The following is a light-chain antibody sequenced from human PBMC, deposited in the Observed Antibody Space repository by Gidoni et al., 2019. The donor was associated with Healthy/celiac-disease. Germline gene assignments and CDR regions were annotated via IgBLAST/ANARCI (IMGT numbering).Light chain of an antibody. CDR3: QQRSNWPPT. CDR1: QSVSSY. Sequence: EIVLTQSPVTLSLSPGDRATISCRASQSVSSYLAWYQQKPGQAPRLLIYDASNRATGIPARFSGSGSGTDFTLTISSLEPEDFAVYYCQQRSNWPPTFGGGTKVEIK. J-gene: IGKJ4*01. CDR2: DAS. V-gene: IGKV3-11*01.